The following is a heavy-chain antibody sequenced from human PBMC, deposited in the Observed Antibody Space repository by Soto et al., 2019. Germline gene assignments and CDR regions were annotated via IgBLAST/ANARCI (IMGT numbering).Heavy chain of an antibody. Sequence: QVQLQQWGAGPLKPSETLSLTCAVYGVSLSGYYWSWIRQPPGKGLEWIGEIDNSGKTNYSPSLKSRVTISADTSKNQFSLKVTSLTAADTAVYYCARGRDGGAADWGQGTRVTVSS. CDR2: IDNSGKT. CDR3: ARGRDGGAAD. J-gene: IGHJ4*02. V-gene: IGHV4-34*01. CDR1: GVSLSGYY. D-gene: IGHD3-16*01.